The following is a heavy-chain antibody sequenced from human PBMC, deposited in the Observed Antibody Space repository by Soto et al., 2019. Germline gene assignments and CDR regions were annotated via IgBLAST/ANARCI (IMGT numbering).Heavy chain of an antibody. CDR3: ARGPDDCDGPRWDY. Sequence: QVQLMQSGAEVRKPGASVRLSCETSGYNFNQYYIHWVRQAPGQGLEWMGIINLRGGTTEYAHKFRGRVTVTGDTSTSTAYMELRSLRSEDTAIYFCARGPDDCDGPRWDYWGQGTLVTVSS. D-gene: IGHD4-17*01. CDR1: GYNFNQYY. J-gene: IGHJ4*02. CDR2: INLRGGTT. V-gene: IGHV1-46*02.